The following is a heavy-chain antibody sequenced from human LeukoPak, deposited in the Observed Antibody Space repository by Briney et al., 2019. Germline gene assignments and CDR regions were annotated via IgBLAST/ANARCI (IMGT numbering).Heavy chain of an antibody. CDR1: GGSFSGYY. Sequence: SETLSLTCAVYGGSFSGYYWSWIRQPPGKGLEWIGEINHSGSTNYNPSLKSRVTISVDTSKNQFSLKLSSVTAADTAVYYCAGDRNYYGSGSYPRAGYFQHWGQGTLVTVSS. CDR3: AGDRNYYGSGSYPRAGYFQH. J-gene: IGHJ1*01. D-gene: IGHD3-10*01. V-gene: IGHV4-34*01. CDR2: INHSGST.